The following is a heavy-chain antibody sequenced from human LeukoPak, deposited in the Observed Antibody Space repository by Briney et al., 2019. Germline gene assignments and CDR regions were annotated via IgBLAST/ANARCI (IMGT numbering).Heavy chain of an antibody. V-gene: IGHV3-15*01. CDR3: TTDDYGDLVFDY. CDR1: GFTFSNAW. CDR2: IKSKTDGGTT. D-gene: IGHD4-17*01. J-gene: IGHJ4*02. Sequence: KPGRSLRLSCAASGFTFSNAWMSWVRQAPGKGLEWVGRIKSKTDGGTTDYAAPVKGRFTISRDDSKNTLYLQMNSLKTEDTAVYYCTTDDYGDLVFDYWGQGTLVTVSS.